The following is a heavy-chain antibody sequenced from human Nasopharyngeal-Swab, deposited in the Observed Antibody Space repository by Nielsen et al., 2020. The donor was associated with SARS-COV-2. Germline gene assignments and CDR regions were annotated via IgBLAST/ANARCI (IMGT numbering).Heavy chain of an antibody. D-gene: IGHD3-16*02. Sequence: VRQAPGKGLEWVAVISYDGSNKYYADSVKGRFTISRDNSKNTLYLQMNSLRAEDTAVYYCAKEEITFGGVIVMGIDYWGQGTLVTVS. CDR3: AKEEITFGGVIVMGIDY. J-gene: IGHJ4*02. CDR2: ISYDGSNK. V-gene: IGHV3-30*18.